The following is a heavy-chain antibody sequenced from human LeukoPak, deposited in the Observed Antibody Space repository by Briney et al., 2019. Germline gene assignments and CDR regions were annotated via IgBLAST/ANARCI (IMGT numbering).Heavy chain of an antibody. CDR3: AGAEYRRAFDI. D-gene: IGHD2-2*02. Sequence: GGSLRLSCAASGMTFSSYAMNWVRQSPGKGLEWVSAINPGGGSTYYADSVKGRFTISRDNSKNTLYLQMNSLRAEDTAVYYCAGAEYRRAFDIWGQGTMVTVSS. J-gene: IGHJ3*02. CDR2: INPGGGST. CDR1: GMTFSSYA. V-gene: IGHV3-23*01.